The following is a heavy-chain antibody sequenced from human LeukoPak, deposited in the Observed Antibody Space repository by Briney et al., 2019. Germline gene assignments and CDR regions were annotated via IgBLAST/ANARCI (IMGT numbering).Heavy chain of an antibody. CDR3: AKDGDSSGWYYFDY. Sequence: GGSLRLSCAASGFTFSSYSMNWVRQAPGKGLEWVSSISSSSSYIYYADSVKGRFTISRDNSKNTLYLQMNSLRAEDTAVYYCAKDGDSSGWYYFDYWGQGTLVTVSS. J-gene: IGHJ4*02. V-gene: IGHV3-21*01. D-gene: IGHD6-19*01. CDR1: GFTFSSYS. CDR2: ISSSSSYI.